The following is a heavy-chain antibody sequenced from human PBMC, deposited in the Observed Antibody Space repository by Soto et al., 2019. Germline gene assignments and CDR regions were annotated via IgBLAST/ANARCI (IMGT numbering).Heavy chain of an antibody. CDR2: IDYSGST. J-gene: IGHJ4*02. CDR3: ARGSGVDESHYFDS. D-gene: IGHD2-8*01. CDR1: GASISNSDNY. V-gene: IGHV4-30-4*01. Sequence: SETLSLTCTVSGASISNSDNYWSWIRQPPGKGLQWIGYIDYSGSTYYNPSLKSRITISLDTSKNQFSLRVTSVTAADTAMFYCARGSGVDESHYFDSWGQGTLVTVSS.